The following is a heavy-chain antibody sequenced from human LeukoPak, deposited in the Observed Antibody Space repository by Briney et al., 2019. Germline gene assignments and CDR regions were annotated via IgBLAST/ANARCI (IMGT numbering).Heavy chain of an antibody. D-gene: IGHD6-19*01. CDR3: AKDPIGGIWIAVALYFDY. V-gene: IGHV3-30*18. CDR1: GLTFSSYS. Sequence: PGGSLRLSCAASGLTFSSYSMNWVRQAPGKGLEWVAVISYDGSNKYYADSVKGRFTISRDNSKNTLYLQMNSLRAEDTAVYYCAKDPIGGIWIAVALYFDYWGQGTLVTVSS. J-gene: IGHJ4*02. CDR2: ISYDGSNK.